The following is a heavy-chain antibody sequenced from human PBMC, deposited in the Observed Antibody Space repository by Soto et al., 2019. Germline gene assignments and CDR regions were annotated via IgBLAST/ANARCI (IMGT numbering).Heavy chain of an antibody. D-gene: IGHD6-13*01. Sequence: ASVKVSCKASGYTFTSYGISWVRQAPGQGLEWMGWISAYNVNTNYAQKLQGRVTMTTDTSTSTAYMELRSLRSDDTAVYYCAREESGVAAGYYYYGMDVWGQGTTVTVSS. CDR3: AREESGVAAGYYYYGMDV. CDR1: GYTFTSYG. J-gene: IGHJ6*02. V-gene: IGHV1-18*01. CDR2: ISAYNVNT.